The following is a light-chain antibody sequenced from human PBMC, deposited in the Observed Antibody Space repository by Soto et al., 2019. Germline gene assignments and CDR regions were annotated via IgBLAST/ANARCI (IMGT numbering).Light chain of an antibody. V-gene: IGKV3-20*01. Sequence: EIVLTQSPGTLSLSPGERATLSCRASQSVSSSYLAWYQQKPGQAPRLLIYGASSRATGIPDRFSGSGSGTXFTLTXSRLEPEDFAVYYXQXYGSSPLVTFGQGTRLEIK. J-gene: IGKJ5*01. CDR2: GAS. CDR3: QXYGSSPLVT. CDR1: QSVSSSY.